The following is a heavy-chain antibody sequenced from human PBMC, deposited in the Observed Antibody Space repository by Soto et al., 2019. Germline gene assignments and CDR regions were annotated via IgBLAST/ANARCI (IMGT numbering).Heavy chain of an antibody. V-gene: IGHV5-10-1*01. CDR3: ASPYSSGWYGQSDWYFDL. CDR2: IDPSDSYT. J-gene: IGHJ2*01. CDR1: GYSFTSYW. Sequence: GESLKISCKGSGYSFTSYWISWVRQMPGKGLEWMGRIDPSDSYTNYSPSFQGHVTISADKSISTAYLQWSSLKASDTAMYYCASPYSSGWYGQSDWYFDLWGRGTLVTVSS. D-gene: IGHD6-19*01.